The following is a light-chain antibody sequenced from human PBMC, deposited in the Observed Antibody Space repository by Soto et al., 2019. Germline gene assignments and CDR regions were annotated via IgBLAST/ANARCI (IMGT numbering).Light chain of an antibody. CDR2: GAS. V-gene: IGKV3-20*01. CDR1: QSVSSSY. CDR3: QQYGSSPP. J-gene: IGKJ4*01. Sequence: EIVLTQSPGTLSLSPGERATLSCRASQSVSSSYLAWYQQKPGQAPRLLIYGASSRATGIPDRFSGSGSGTDFTLPISRLEPEDFAVYYCQQYGSSPPFGGGTKVDIK.